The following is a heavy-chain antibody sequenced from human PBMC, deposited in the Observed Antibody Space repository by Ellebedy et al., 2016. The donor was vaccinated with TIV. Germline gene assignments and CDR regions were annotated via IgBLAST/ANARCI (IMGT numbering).Heavy chain of an antibody. V-gene: IGHV3-53*01. CDR3: AILHCSGGSCDWFDP. Sequence: GGSLRLSCVVSGFTVSDNYISWVRQAPGKGLEWVAIIYRTGDTFYPDSAKGRFTISRDNSKNTLYLQMNSLRAEDTAVYYCAILHCSGGSCDWFDPWGQGTLVTVSS. D-gene: IGHD2-15*01. J-gene: IGHJ5*02. CDR1: GFTVSDNY. CDR2: IYRTGDT.